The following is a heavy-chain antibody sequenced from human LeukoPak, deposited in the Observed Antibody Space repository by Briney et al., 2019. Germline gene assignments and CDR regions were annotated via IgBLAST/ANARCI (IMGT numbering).Heavy chain of an antibody. CDR2: ISSSSSTI. CDR1: GFTFSSYN. D-gene: IGHD3-10*01. V-gene: IGHV3-48*02. J-gene: IGHJ6*02. CDR3: ARDRKRRGSGSPWHYYYDMDV. Sequence: GGSLRLSCAASGFTFSSYNMNWVRQAPGKGLEWVSYISSSSSTIYYADSVKGRFTISRDNAKNSLYLQMNSLRDEDTAVYYCARDRKRRGSGSPWHYYYDMDVWGQGTTVTVSS.